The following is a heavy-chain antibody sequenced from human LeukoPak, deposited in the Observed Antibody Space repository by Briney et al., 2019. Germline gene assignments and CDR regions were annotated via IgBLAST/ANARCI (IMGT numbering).Heavy chain of an antibody. CDR1: GYDFSRYG. CDR2: ISVSTGNT. Sequence: ASVKISCKASGYDFSRYGISWVRQAPGQGLEFMGWISVSTGNTNYAQKLQGRLTMTTDTPTDTAYMELKSLSSDDTALYFCVREVGSTRVEFAFWGQGTLVTVSS. J-gene: IGHJ4*02. D-gene: IGHD1-26*01. CDR3: VREVGSTRVEFAF. V-gene: IGHV1-18*01.